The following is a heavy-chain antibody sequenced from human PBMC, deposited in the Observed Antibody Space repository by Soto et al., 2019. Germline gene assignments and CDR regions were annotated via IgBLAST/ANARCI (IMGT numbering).Heavy chain of an antibody. J-gene: IGHJ4*02. CDR1: GFTFTRYS. V-gene: IGHV3-21*06. CDR3: ARESEDLTSNFDY. CDR2: ISITTNYI. Sequence: WGSLRLSCAASGFTFTRYSMNWVRQAPGKGLEWVSSISITTNYIYYGDSMKGRFTISRDNAKNSLYLEMNSLRAEDTAVYYCARESEDLTSNFDYWGQGTLVTVSS.